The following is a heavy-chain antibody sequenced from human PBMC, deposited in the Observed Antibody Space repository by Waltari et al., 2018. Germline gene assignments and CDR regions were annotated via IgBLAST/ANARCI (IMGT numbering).Heavy chain of an antibody. V-gene: IGHV3-11*01. CDR1: GFLFKDYF. J-gene: IGHJ4*02. CDR3: ASGVFFDY. CDR2: ISNINNTV. Sequence: QVPLMDSGGGLVKPGGSLRLSCAASGFLFKDYFMSWIRQAPGKGLEWISYISNINNTVYYADSVKGRFTISRDDAKNSLYLEMNSLRAEDTAVYYCASGVFFDYWGQGTLVTVSS. D-gene: IGHD2-8*01.